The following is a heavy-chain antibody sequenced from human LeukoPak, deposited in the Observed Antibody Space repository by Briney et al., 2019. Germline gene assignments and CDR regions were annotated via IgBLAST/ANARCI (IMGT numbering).Heavy chain of an antibody. CDR1: GYSFTGYF. Sequence: ASVKVSCKTSGYSFTGYFMHWVRQAPGQGLEWMGWINPNSGDTKYAQRFQGRVTMTKDTSINTAYMELRRLTSDDTAVYYCARVPSMIRGVVNYGMDVWGQGTTVTVSS. CDR2: INPNSGDT. CDR3: ARVPSMIRGVVNYGMDV. V-gene: IGHV1-2*02. D-gene: IGHD3-10*01. J-gene: IGHJ6*02.